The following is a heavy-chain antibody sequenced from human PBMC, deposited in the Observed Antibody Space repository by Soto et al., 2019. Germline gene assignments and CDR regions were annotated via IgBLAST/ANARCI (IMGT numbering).Heavy chain of an antibody. D-gene: IGHD3-10*01. J-gene: IGHJ4*02. Sequence: EVQLVESGGVLVQPGGSLRASCAASGFTFSTSWMKWVRQAPGKGLEWVANINGDGSEEYYVDSVRGRFTISRDNVKNSLFLQMNSLRAEDTAVYYCAAGFPPDYWGQGTLVTVSS. V-gene: IGHV3-7*01. CDR1: GFTFSTSW. CDR2: INGDGSEE. CDR3: AAGFPPDY.